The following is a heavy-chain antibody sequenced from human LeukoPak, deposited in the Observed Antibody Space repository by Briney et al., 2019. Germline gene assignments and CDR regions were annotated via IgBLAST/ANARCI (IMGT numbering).Heavy chain of an antibody. D-gene: IGHD1-26*01. J-gene: IGHJ4*02. V-gene: IGHV4-39*07. Sequence: PSETLSLTCSVSGGSISTNVYYWAWIRQPPGRGLEWIGSIYYSGSTYYNPSLKSRVTISVDTSKNQFSLKLSSVTAADTAVYYCARDQWEHRRNHKRTNLWGQGTLVTVSS. CDR2: IYYSGST. CDR1: GGSISTNVYY. CDR3: ARDQWEHRRNHKRTNL.